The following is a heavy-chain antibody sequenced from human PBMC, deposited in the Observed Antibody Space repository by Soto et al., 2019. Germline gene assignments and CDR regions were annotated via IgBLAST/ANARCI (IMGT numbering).Heavy chain of an antibody. CDR3: AKDAVYGDGLWLVAD. Sequence: DVQLLGSGGGLVQPGGSLRLSCAASGFSFSKYAMIWVRQAPGKGQEWVSGITGSGGTIEYAASVKGRFTISRDNSKNTVYLQMNSLRAEDTAMYYCAKDAVYGDGLWLVADWGQGTLVTVS. V-gene: IGHV3-23*01. CDR1: GFSFSKYA. J-gene: IGHJ4*02. D-gene: IGHD2-21*02. CDR2: ITGSGGTI.